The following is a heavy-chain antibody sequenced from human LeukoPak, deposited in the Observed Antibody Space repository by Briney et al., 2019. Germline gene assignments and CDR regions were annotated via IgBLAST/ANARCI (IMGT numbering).Heavy chain of an antibody. Sequence: GGSLRLSCAASGFTFSSYAMSWVRQAPGKGLEWVSAISGSGGSTYYADSVKGRFTISRDNSKNTLYLQMNSLRAEDTAVYYCARGPYYDRTRSGFDYWGQGTLVTVSS. CDR2: ISGSGGST. CDR1: GFTFSSYA. V-gene: IGHV3-23*01. D-gene: IGHD3-22*01. J-gene: IGHJ4*02. CDR3: ARGPYYDRTRSGFDY.